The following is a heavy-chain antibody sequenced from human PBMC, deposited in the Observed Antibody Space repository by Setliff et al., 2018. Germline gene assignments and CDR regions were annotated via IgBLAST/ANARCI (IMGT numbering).Heavy chain of an antibody. J-gene: IGHJ4*02. D-gene: IGHD3-3*01. V-gene: IGHV1-8*02. Sequence: GASVEVSCKASGYTFTSYDINWVRQATGQGLEWMGWMNPNSGNTGYAQKFQGRVTMTRNTSISTAYMDLSSLRFEDTAVYYCARAQSWSGGPYYFDNWGQGTLVTVSS. CDR3: ARAQSWSGGPYYFDN. CDR1: GYTFTSYD. CDR2: MNPNSGNT.